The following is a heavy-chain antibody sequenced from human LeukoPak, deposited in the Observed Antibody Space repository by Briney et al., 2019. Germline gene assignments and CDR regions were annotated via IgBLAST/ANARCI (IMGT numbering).Heavy chain of an antibody. D-gene: IGHD6-13*01. CDR3: ARDLSYSSSWYYFDY. CDR1: GFTFSSYS. V-gene: IGHV3-21*01. Sequence: GGSLRLSCAASGFTFSSYSMNRVRQAPGKGLEWVSSISSSSSYIYYADSVKGRFTISRDNAKNSLYLQMNSLRAEDTAVYYCARDLSYSSSWYYFDYWGQGTLVTVSS. CDR2: ISSSSSYI. J-gene: IGHJ4*02.